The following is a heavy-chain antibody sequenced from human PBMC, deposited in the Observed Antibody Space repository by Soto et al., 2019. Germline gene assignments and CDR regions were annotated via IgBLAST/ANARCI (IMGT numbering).Heavy chain of an antibody. CDR3: ASKYCSSTSCHPFDY. CDR2: ISSSSSTI. V-gene: IGHV3-48*01. D-gene: IGHD2-2*01. J-gene: IGHJ4*02. Sequence: GGSLRLSCAASGFTFSSYSMNWVRQAPGKGLEWVSYISSSSSTIYYADSVKGRFTISRDNAKNSLYLQMNSLRAEDTAVYYCASKYCSSTSCHPFDYWGQGTLVTVSS. CDR1: GFTFSSYS.